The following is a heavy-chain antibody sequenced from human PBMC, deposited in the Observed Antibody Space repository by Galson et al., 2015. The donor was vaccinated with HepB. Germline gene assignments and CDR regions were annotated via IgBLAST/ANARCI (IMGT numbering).Heavy chain of an antibody. CDR1: GFTFSSYA. V-gene: IGHV3-23*01. J-gene: IGHJ4*02. CDR2: ISGSGGST. D-gene: IGHD3-22*01. Sequence: SLRLSCAASGFTFSSYAMSWVRQAPGKGLEWVSAISGSGGSTYYADSVKGRFTVSRDNSKNTLYLQMNSLRAEDTAVYYCAGSSGYYTGDYWGQGTLVTVSS. CDR3: AGSSGYYTGDY.